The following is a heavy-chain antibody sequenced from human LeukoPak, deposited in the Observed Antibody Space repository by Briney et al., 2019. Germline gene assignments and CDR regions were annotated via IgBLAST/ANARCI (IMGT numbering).Heavy chain of an antibody. CDR3: ARDEHYYMNV. J-gene: IGHJ6*03. CDR1: GFTVSNNY. D-gene: IGHD2-21*01. Sequence: PGGSLRLSCAASGFTVSNNYMSWVRQAPGRGLEWVSVLYTGGSTYYADSVKGRFTISRDNSKNTLYLQMNSLRAEDTSVYYCARDEHYYMNVWGKGTTVTISS. V-gene: IGHV3-66*01. CDR2: LYTGGST.